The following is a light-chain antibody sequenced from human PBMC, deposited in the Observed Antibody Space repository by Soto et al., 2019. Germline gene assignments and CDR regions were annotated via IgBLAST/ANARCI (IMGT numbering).Light chain of an antibody. CDR1: QSVSSD. Sequence: EIVLTQSPATLSLSPGERATLSCRASQSVSSDLAWYQQKPGQAPKLLIYDASTRPTGIPARFSGSGSGTEFTLTISSLEPEDFAAYYCQQRSNWPPITFGQGTRVEMK. J-gene: IGKJ5*01. CDR3: QQRSNWPPIT. V-gene: IGKV3-11*01. CDR2: DAS.